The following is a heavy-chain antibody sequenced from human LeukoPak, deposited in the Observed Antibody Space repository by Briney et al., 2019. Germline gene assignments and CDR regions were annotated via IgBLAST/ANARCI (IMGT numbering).Heavy chain of an antibody. Sequence: GGSLRLSCAASGFTFSTYAMSWVRQAPGKGLEYVSAITSTGGSTYYADSVKGRFTISRDNSKNTLHLQMSSLRAEDTAVYYCVGYYSGSGNYYSDYWGQGTLVTVSS. D-gene: IGHD3-10*01. CDR2: ITSTGGST. CDR1: GFTFSTYA. V-gene: IGHV3-64D*06. CDR3: VGYYSGSGNYYSDY. J-gene: IGHJ4*02.